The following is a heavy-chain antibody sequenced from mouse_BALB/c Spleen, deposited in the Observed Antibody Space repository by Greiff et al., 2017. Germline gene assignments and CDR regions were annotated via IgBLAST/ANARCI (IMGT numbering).Heavy chain of an antibody. D-gene: IGHD2-10*01. J-gene: IGHJ4*01. V-gene: IGHV5-9-4*01. CDR2: ISSGGSYT. CDR3: ARGRAYYGNYEYYYAMDY. Sequence: EVMLVESGGGLVKPGGSLKLSCAASGFTFSSYAMSWVRQSPEKRLEWVAEISSGGSYTYYPDTVTGRFTISRDNAKNTLYLEMSSLRSEDTAMYYCARGRAYYGNYEYYYAMDYWGQGTSVTVSS. CDR1: GFTFSSYA.